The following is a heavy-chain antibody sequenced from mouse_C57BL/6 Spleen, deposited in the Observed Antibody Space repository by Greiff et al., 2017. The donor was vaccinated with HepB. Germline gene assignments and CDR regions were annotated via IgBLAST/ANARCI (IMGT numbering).Heavy chain of an antibody. V-gene: IGHV5-12*01. CDR1: GFTFSDYY. CDR2: ISNGGGST. CDR3: ARQGYYGSRTGDYWYFDV. J-gene: IGHJ1*03. D-gene: IGHD1-1*01. Sequence: EVKLVESGGGLVQPGGSLKLSCAASGFTFSDYYMYWVRQTPEKRLEWVAYISNGGGSTYYPDTVKGRFTISRDNAKNTLYLQMSRLKSEDTAMYYCARQGYYGSRTGDYWYFDVWGTGTTVTVSS.